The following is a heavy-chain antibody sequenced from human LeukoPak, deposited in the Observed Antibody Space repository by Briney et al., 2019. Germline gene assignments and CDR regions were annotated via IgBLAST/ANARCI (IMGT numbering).Heavy chain of an antibody. Sequence: GGSLRLSCAASGFTFSSYWMSWVRQAPGKGLEWVANIKQDGSGKYYVDSVKGRFTISRDNAKNSLYLQMNSLRAEDTAVYYCARGPRYYYDSSGYYFLDYWGQGTLVTVSS. CDR2: IKQDGSGK. CDR3: ARGPRYYYDSSGYYFLDY. D-gene: IGHD3-22*01. J-gene: IGHJ4*02. V-gene: IGHV3-7*01. CDR1: GFTFSSYW.